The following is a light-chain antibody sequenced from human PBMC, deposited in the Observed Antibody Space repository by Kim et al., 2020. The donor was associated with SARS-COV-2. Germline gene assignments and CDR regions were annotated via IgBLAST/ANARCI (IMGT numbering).Light chain of an antibody. Sequence: VPFSCDGSRSKIGAVYDVHVYQQLPGTAPKLLIYGNSNRPAGVPDRFSGSKSGTSASLAITGLQAEDEADYYCQSYDSSLSGHVVFGGGTQLTVL. CDR1: RSKIGAVYD. J-gene: IGLJ2*01. V-gene: IGLV1-40*01. CDR3: QSYDSSLSGHVV. CDR2: GNS.